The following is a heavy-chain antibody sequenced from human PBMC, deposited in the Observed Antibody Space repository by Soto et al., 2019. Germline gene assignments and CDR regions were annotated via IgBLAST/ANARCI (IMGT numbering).Heavy chain of an antibody. V-gene: IGHV3-48*02. Sequence: GGSLRLSCAASGFTFSSYSMNWVRQAPGKGLEWVSYISSSSSTIYYADSVKGRFTISRDNAKNSLYLQMNSLRDEDTAVYYCARVREVGYSGYRALETRYYYGMDVWGQGTTVTVSS. J-gene: IGHJ6*02. CDR1: GFTFSSYS. CDR3: ARVREVGYSGYRALETRYYYGMDV. D-gene: IGHD5-12*01. CDR2: ISSSSSTI.